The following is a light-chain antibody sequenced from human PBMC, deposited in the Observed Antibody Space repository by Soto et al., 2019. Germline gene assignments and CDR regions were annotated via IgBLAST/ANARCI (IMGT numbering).Light chain of an antibody. V-gene: IGKV2-28*01. CDR2: LGS. CDR1: QSLLYGAGYMY. J-gene: IGKJ2*01. CDR3: MQTLQTPYT. Sequence: DIVMTQSPLSLPVTPGEPASISCRSSQSLLYGAGYMYVDWYLQKPGQPPQLLIFLGSNRASGGHDRCSGRGSGTDFTLKISRVETEDVGVYYCMQTLQTPYTFGQGTKLEIK.